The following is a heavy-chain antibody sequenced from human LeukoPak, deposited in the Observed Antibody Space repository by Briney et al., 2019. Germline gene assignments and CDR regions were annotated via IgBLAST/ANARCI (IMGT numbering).Heavy chain of an antibody. D-gene: IGHD6-19*01. Sequence: GGSLRLSCVGSGFTFSDYAMNWIRQTPGKGLAWISSLGARGDIFYADSVQGRFTISRDNSNNAAHLQMNSLRPEDTAIYYCAKRGPGPVAGSYDFWGQGTLVTVSS. J-gene: IGHJ4*02. CDR1: GFTFSDYA. CDR3: AKRGPGPVAGSYDF. V-gene: IGHV3-23*01. CDR2: LGARGDI.